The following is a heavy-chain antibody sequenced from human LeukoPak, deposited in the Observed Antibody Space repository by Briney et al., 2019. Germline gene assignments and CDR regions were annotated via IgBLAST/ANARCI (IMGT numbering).Heavy chain of an antibody. CDR1: GYTFTSYD. V-gene: IGHV1-8*01. CDR3: AREWNGSGSYCWFDP. CDR2: MNPNRGNT. Sequence: ASVKVSCKASGYTFTSYDINWVRQPTGQGLEWMGWMNPNRGNTGYAQKFQGRVTMTRNTSISTAYMELSSLRSEDTAVYYCAREWNGSGSYCWFDPWGQGTLVTVSS. J-gene: IGHJ5*02. D-gene: IGHD3-10*01.